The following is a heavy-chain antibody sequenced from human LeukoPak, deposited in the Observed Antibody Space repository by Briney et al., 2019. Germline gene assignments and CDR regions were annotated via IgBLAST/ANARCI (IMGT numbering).Heavy chain of an antibody. CDR3: ASIAARYLGIGSGYFDY. D-gene: IGHD6-6*01. CDR1: GYSFTSYW. J-gene: IGHJ4*02. Sequence: GESLKISRKGSGYSFTSYWIGWVRQMPGKGLEWMGIIYPGDSDTRYSPSFQGQVTISADKSISTAYLQWSSLKASDTAMYYCASIAARYLGIGSGYFDYWGQGTLVTVSS. V-gene: IGHV5-51*01. CDR2: IYPGDSDT.